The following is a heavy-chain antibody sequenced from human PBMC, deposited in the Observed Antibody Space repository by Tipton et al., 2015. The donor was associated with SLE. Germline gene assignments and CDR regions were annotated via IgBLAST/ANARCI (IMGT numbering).Heavy chain of an antibody. J-gene: IGHJ4*02. CDR2: ISGSGSDK. CDR3: AKADHQWLVQCFDH. CDR1: GFTFNRYW. Sequence: QLVQSGGGLVQPGGSLRLSCAASGFTFNRYWMHWVRQAPGKGLEWVSSISGSGSDKHYADSVKGRFTISRDNSKSTFHLQLNTLRAEDTAVYFCAKADHQWLVQCFDHWGQGTLVTVSS. V-gene: IGHV3-23*04. D-gene: IGHD6-6*01.